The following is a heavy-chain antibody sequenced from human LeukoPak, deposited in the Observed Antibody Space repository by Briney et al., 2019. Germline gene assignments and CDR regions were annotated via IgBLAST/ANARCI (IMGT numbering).Heavy chain of an antibody. CDR3: ARDSTCGYSYGSVCIYYYYGMDV. CDR2: ISSSGSTI. CDR1: GFTFSSYE. Sequence: GGSLRLSCAASGFTFSSYEMNWVRQAPGKGLEWVSYISSSGSTIYYADSVKGRFTISRDNAKNSLYLQMNSLRAEDTAVYYCARDSTCGYSYGSVCIYYYYGMDVWGKGTTVTVSS. V-gene: IGHV3-48*03. D-gene: IGHD5-18*01. J-gene: IGHJ6*04.